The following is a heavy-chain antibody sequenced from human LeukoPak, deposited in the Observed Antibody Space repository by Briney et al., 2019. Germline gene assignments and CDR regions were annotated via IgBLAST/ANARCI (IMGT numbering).Heavy chain of an antibody. CDR2: IYYSGST. V-gene: IGHV4-59*01. CDR3: AKEGIAALLGAFDI. D-gene: IGHD6-6*01. Sequence: PSETLSLTCTVSGGSISSYYWSWLRQPPGKGLEWIGYIYYSGSTNYNPSLKSRVTISVDTSKNQFSLKLSSVTAADTAVYYCAKEGIAALLGAFDIWGQGTMVTVSS. CDR1: GGSISSYY. J-gene: IGHJ3*02.